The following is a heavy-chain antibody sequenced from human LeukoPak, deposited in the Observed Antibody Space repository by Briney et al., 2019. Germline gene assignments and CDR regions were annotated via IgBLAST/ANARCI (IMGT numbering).Heavy chain of an antibody. CDR2: IKQDGSEK. V-gene: IGHV3-7*01. Sequence: GSLRLSCAASGFTFSSYWMSWVRQAPGKGLEWVANIKQDGSEKYYVDSVKGRFTISRDNAKNSLYLQMNSLRAEDTAVYYCAKDRRGSYYPDAFDIWGQGTMVTVSS. CDR3: AKDRRGSYYPDAFDI. CDR1: GFTFSSYW. J-gene: IGHJ3*02. D-gene: IGHD1-26*01.